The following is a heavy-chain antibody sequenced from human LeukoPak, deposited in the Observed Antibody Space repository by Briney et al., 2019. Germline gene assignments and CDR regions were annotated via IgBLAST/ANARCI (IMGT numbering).Heavy chain of an antibody. V-gene: IGHV4-59*12. D-gene: IGHD3-22*01. Sequence: SETLSLTCTVSGGSISSYYWSWIRQPPGKGLEWIGYIHYSGSTNYNPSLKSRVTISVDTSKNQFSLKLSSVTAADTAVYYCAREDYYDSSGYYIGGDAFDIWGQGTMVTVSS. CDR3: AREDYYDSSGYYIGGDAFDI. CDR2: IHYSGST. CDR1: GGSISSYY. J-gene: IGHJ3*02.